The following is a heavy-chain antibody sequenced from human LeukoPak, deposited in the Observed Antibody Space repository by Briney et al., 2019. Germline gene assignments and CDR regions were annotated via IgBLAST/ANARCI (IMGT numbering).Heavy chain of an antibody. V-gene: IGHV4-59*01. Sequence: SETLSLTCSVSGGSISSYYWSWIRQPPGKGLEWIGYISYSGSTNYKPSLKSRVTISVDTSKNQFSLKLTSVTAADTAVYYCARHYGSGTYPLDYWGQGTLVTVSS. CDR1: GGSISSYY. D-gene: IGHD3-10*01. CDR2: ISYSGST. J-gene: IGHJ4*02. CDR3: ARHYGSGTYPLDY.